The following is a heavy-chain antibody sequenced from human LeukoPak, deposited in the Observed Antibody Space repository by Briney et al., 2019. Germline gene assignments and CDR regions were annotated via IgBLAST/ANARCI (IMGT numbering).Heavy chain of an antibody. CDR2: ISGSGGST. J-gene: IGHJ4*02. D-gene: IGHD3-9*01. Sequence: GGSLRLSCAASGFTFSSYAMSWVRQAPGKGLEWVSAISGSGGSTYYADSVKGRFTISRDNSKNTLYLQMNSLRAEDTAVYYCAKAQELRYFDWLCYFDYWGQGTLVTVSS. V-gene: IGHV3-23*01. CDR3: AKAQELRYFDWLCYFDY. CDR1: GFTFSSYA.